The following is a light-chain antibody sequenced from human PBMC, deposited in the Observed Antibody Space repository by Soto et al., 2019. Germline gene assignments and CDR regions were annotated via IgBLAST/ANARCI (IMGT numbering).Light chain of an antibody. CDR3: VSYTDTDTLV. J-gene: IGLJ1*01. Sequence: QSALTQPASVSGPPGKSITISCTGNSSYIGSYNLVSWYQHHPGKAPKPLIYEGNNRPSGVSNRFSGSRSGNTASLTISGLQPDDEGDYFCVSYTDTDTLVFGTGTKVTV. CDR2: EGN. CDR1: SSYIGSYNL. V-gene: IGLV2-14*02.